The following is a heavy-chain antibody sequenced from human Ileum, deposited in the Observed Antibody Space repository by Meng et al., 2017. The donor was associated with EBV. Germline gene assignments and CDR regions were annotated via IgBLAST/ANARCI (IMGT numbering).Heavy chain of an antibody. Sequence: QVQLVQSGAELKTPVASVKLSCKATGYTFTRYPIQWVRQAPGQRPEWMGWINTDNGETEFSQKFQGRVTITRDTSATTAYMELISLRSEDTAVYYCASRPGFNIGPFDFWGQGTLVTVSS. J-gene: IGHJ4*02. CDR3: ASRPGFNIGPFDF. CDR2: INTDNGET. D-gene: IGHD3/OR15-3a*01. V-gene: IGHV1-3*04. CDR1: GYTFTRYP.